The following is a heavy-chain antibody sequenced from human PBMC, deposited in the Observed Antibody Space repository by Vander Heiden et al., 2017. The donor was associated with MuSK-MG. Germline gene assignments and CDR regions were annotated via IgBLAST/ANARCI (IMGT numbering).Heavy chain of an antibody. CDR2: FSGSGDST. CDR3: AKAENYYYYYMDV. J-gene: IGHJ6*03. Sequence: EVQLLESGGGLVQPGGSLRLSCAASAFNFGNFAMSWVRQAPGKGLEWVSAFSGSGDSTYYADSVKGRFAISRDNSKNTLYLEMDRLRAEDTAVYYCAKAENYYYYYMDVRGKGTTVTVSS. V-gene: IGHV3-23*01. CDR1: AFNFGNFA.